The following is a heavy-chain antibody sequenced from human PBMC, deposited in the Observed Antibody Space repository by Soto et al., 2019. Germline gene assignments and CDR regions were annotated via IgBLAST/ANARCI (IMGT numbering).Heavy chain of an antibody. Sequence: GWSLRLSCAPSVFTFTSTFNNYAMPSVRQAPGKGVEWVSAISGSGVDTYYAGSVNGRFTISSDNSKNTLYLQMISLSAEDTAVYYCVKDLTFYYHSAGDYWGQGTLVTVSS. V-gene: IGHV3-23*01. D-gene: IGHD3-10*01. CDR3: VKDLTFYYHSAGDY. J-gene: IGHJ4*02. CDR2: ISGSGVDT. CDR1: VFTFTSTFNNYA.